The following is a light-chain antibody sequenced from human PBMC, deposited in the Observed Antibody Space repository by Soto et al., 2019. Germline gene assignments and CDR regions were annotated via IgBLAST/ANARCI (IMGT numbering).Light chain of an antibody. V-gene: IGLV2-14*01. CDR3: GSYTSSSTRV. CDR2: DVS. Sequence: QSALTQPDFMSGSSGQSTTISCTGTSSDVGCYNYVSWYQQHPGKAPKLMIYDVSNRPSGVSNRFSGSKSGNTASLTISGLQAEDEADYYCGSYTSSSTRVFGTGT. J-gene: IGLJ1*01. CDR1: SSDVGCYNY.